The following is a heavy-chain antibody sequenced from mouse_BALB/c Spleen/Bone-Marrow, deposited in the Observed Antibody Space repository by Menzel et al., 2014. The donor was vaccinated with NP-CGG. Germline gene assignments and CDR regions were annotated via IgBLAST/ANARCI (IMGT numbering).Heavy chain of an antibody. V-gene: IGHV1S81*02. J-gene: IGHJ1*01. D-gene: IGHD1-1*01. CDR2: INPSNGRT. Sequence: QVQLQQSGAELVKPGASVKLSCKASGYTFTSYWMHWVKQRPGQGLEWIGEINPSNGRTNYNEKFKSKATLTVDKSSSTAYMQLSSLTSEDSAVYYCARYLYYYGSSYGYFDVWGAGTTVTVSS. CDR3: ARYLYYYGSSYGYFDV. CDR1: GYTFTSYW.